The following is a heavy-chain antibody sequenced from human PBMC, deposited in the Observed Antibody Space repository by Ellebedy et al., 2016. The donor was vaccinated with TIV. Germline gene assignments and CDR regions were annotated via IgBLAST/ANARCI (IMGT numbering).Heavy chain of an antibody. J-gene: IGHJ6*02. V-gene: IGHV1-2*02. CDR3: AKGLKYSSSWYYYFGMDV. CDR2: INPNSGGK. CDR1: GYTFTGYY. D-gene: IGHD6-13*01. Sequence: AASVKVSCKASGYTFTGYYMHWVRQAPGQGLEWMGWINPNSGGKNYAQKFQGRVTMTRVTSINTAYMELSRLRSDDTAVYYCAKGLKYSSSWYYYFGMDVWGQGTTVTVSS.